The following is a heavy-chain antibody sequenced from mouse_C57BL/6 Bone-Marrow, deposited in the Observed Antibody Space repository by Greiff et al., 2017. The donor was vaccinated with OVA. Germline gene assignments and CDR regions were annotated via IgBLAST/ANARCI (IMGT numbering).Heavy chain of an antibody. CDR1: GYTFTDYE. CDR3: TRDEVTTVVPNWDGSY. J-gene: IGHJ2*01. CDR2: IDPETGGT. V-gene: IGHV1-15*01. Sequence: VKLQESGAELVRPGASVTLSCKASGYTFTDYEMHWVKQTPVHGLEWIGAIDPETGGTAYNQKFKGKAILTADKSSSTAYMELRSLTSEDSAVYYCTRDEVTTVVPNWDGSYWGQGTTLTVSS. D-gene: IGHD1-1*01.